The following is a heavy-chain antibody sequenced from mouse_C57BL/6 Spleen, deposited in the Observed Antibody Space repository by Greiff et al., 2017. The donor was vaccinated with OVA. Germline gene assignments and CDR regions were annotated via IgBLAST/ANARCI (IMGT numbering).Heavy chain of an antibody. D-gene: IGHD3-2*02. V-gene: IGHV1-82*01. Sequence: VKLMESGPELVKPGASVKISCKASGYAFSSSWMNWVKQRPGKGLEWIGRIYPGDGDTNYNGKFKGKATLTADKSSSTAYMQLSSLTSEDSAVYFCALDSSGSYAMDYWGQGTSVTVSS. CDR2: IYPGDGDT. CDR1: GYAFSSSW. CDR3: ALDSSGSYAMDY. J-gene: IGHJ4*01.